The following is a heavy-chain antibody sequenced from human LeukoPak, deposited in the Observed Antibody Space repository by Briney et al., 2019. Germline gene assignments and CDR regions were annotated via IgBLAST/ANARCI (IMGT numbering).Heavy chain of an antibody. CDR2: TTRDGVYT. CDR3: AKGEIFGVAPNDY. J-gene: IGHJ4*02. D-gene: IGHD3-3*01. Sequence: GGSLRLSCAASGFTFSECYMSWMRQAPGRGLEWVAYTTRDGVYTKYADSVKGRFTISRDNAKNTLYLQMNSLRVEDTAIYYCAKGEIFGVAPNDYWGQGTLVSVSS. CDR1: GFTFSECY. V-gene: IGHV3-11*06.